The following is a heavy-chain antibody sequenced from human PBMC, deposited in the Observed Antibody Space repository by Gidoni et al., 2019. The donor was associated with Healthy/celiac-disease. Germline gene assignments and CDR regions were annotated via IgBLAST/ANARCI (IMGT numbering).Heavy chain of an antibody. Sequence: QLQLQESGPGLVKPSETLSLTCTVSGCSISSRSYYWGWIRQPPGKGLEWIGSIYYSGSTYYNPSLKSRVTISVDTSKNQFSLKLSSVTAADTAVYYCARDGLLWCGESFDYWGQGTLVTVSS. D-gene: IGHD3-10*01. V-gene: IGHV4-39*07. CDR3: ARDGLLWCGESFDY. CDR2: IYYSGST. J-gene: IGHJ4*02. CDR1: GCSISSRSYY.